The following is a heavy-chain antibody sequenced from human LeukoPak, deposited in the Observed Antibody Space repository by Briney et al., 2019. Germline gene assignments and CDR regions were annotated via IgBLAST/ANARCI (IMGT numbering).Heavy chain of an antibody. Sequence: SETLSLTCTVSGGSISSHYWSWIRQPPGKGLGWIGYIYYSGSTNYNPSLKSRVTISVDTSKNQFSLKLSSVTAADTAVYYCARAEYEDYDFWSGSRDHYYYMDVWGKGTTVTVSS. CDR3: ARAEYEDYDFWSGSRDHYYYMDV. D-gene: IGHD3-3*01. V-gene: IGHV4-59*11. J-gene: IGHJ6*03. CDR2: IYYSGST. CDR1: GGSISSHY.